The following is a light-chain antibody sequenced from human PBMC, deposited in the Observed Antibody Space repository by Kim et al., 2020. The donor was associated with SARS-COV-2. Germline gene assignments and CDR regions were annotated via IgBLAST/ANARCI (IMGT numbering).Light chain of an antibody. Sequence: ELTQPPSASGTPGQRVTISCSGSSSNIGRNSVYWYHQLPGTAPKLLIYGNNQRPSGVPDRFSGSKSGTSASLAISGLRSEDEADYYCAAWDDSLSGWVFGGGTQLTVL. CDR1: SSNIGRNS. J-gene: IGLJ3*02. V-gene: IGLV1-47*02. CDR3: AAWDDSLSGWV. CDR2: GNN.